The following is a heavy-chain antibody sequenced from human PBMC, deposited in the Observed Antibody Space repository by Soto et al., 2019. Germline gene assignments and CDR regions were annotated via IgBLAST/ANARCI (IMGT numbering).Heavy chain of an antibody. D-gene: IGHD6-13*01. Sequence: PSETLSLTCTVSGGSISSGGYYWSWIRQHPGKGLEWIGYIYYSGSTYYNPSLKSRVTISVDTSKNQFSLKLSSVTAADTAVYYCARLYPPLYYSSSYTGVGWFDPWGQGTLVTVSS. CDR2: IYYSGST. J-gene: IGHJ5*02. V-gene: IGHV4-31*03. CDR3: ARLYPPLYYSSSYTGVGWFDP. CDR1: GGSISSGGYY.